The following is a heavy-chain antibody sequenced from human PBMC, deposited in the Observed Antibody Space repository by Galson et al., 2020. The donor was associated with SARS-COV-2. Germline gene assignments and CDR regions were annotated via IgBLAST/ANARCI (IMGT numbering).Heavy chain of an antibody. D-gene: IGHD6-13*01. CDR1: GFTFSSYA. CDR3: AKRLYSSSQAETRGMDV. J-gene: IGHJ6*02. CDR2: ISASGDTT. V-gene: IGHV3-23*01. Sequence: GGSLRLSCAASGFTFSSYAMNWVRQAPGGGLEWVSAISASGDTTHYAGSVKGRFTISRDNSKNTLYMQMNSVRAEDTAVYYCAKRLYSSSQAETRGMDVWGQGATVTVSS.